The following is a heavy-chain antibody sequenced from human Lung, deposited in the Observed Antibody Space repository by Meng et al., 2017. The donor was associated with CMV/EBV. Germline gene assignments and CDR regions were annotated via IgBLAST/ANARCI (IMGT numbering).Heavy chain of an antibody. CDR3: ARTRIEVEPDGRKIKYYNYGMDV. D-gene: IGHD2-2*01. Sequence: ASVKVSCKASGYTFTSYNIHWVRQAPGQGLEWMGWMNPNSGNTGYAQKFQGRVTLTRVTSISTAYMELSSLTSDDTAVYYCARTRIEVEPDGRKIKYYNYGMDVWGQGTTVTVSS. J-gene: IGHJ6*02. V-gene: IGHV1-8*02. CDR1: GYTFTSYN. CDR2: MNPNSGNT.